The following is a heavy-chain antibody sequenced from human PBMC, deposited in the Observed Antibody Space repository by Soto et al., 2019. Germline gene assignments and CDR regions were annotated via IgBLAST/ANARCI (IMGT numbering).Heavy chain of an antibody. D-gene: IGHD6-19*01. Sequence: PGGSLRLSCAASGFTFSSYSMNWVRQAPGKGLEWVSSISSSSSYIYYADSVKGRFTISRDNSKNTLYLQMNSLRAEDTAVYYCAKDFLIVVAGTYFDYWGQGTLVTVSS. CDR3: AKDFLIVVAGTYFDY. J-gene: IGHJ4*02. CDR1: GFTFSSYS. CDR2: ISSSSSYI. V-gene: IGHV3-21*04.